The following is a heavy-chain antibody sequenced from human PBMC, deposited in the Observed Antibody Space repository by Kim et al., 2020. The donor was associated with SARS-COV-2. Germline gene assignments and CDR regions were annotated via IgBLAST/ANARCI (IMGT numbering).Heavy chain of an antibody. D-gene: IGHD3-9*01. CDR2: P. CDR3: ARARRTIISDI. V-gene: IGHV7-4-1*02. Sequence: PTYAQGFTGRFVFSLDTSVSTAYLQISSLKAEDTAVYYCARARRTIISDIWGQGTMVTVSS. J-gene: IGHJ3*02.